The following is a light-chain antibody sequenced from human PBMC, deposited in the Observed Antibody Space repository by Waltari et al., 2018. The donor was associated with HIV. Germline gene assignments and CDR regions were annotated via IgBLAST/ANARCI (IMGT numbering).Light chain of an antibody. V-gene: IGLV1-40*01. CDR3: QFYDSSLSGLHVV. CDR2: GNS. J-gene: IGLJ2*01. Sequence: QSVLTQPPSVSGAPGQRVTISCPGSSSNIGAGYDVHWYQQLPGTAPKLLIYGNSNRPSGVPDRFSGSKSGTSASLAITGLQAEDEADYYCQFYDSSLSGLHVVFGGGTKLTVL. CDR1: SSNIGAGYD.